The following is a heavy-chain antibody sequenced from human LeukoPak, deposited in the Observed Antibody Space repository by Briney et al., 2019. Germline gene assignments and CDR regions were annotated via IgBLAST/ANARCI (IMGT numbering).Heavy chain of an antibody. D-gene: IGHD4-11*01. V-gene: IGHV4-39*02. CDR3: ARDYSNYTYYYYYYYMDV. J-gene: IGHJ6*03. CDR1: GGSISSSSYY. Sequence: SETLSLTCTVSGGSISSSSYYWGWIRQPPGKGLEWLGSIYYSGSTYYNPSLKSRVTISVDTSKNQFSLKLSSVTAADTAVYYCARDYSNYTYYYYYYYMDVWGKGTTVTVSS. CDR2: IYYSGST.